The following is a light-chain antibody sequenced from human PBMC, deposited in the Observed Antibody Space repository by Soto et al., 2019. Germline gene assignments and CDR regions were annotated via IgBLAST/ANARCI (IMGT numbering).Light chain of an antibody. J-gene: IGLJ3*02. CDR1: TSDVGTYNL. CDR2: EVS. Sequence: QSVLTQPASVSGSPGQSITISCTGTTSDVGTYNLVSWYQRHPGKAPKLLIYEVSKRPSGVSNRFSGSKSGNTASLTISGLQAEDEADYFCCSYAGSTTWVFGGGTKLTVL. CDR3: CSYAGSTTWV. V-gene: IGLV2-23*02.